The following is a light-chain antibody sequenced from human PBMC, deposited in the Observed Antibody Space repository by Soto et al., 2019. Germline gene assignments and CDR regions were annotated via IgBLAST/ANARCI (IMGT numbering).Light chain of an antibody. V-gene: IGKV1-39*01. Sequence: DIQMTQSPSSLSASIGDRVTITCRTSHNISSHLNWYQQKPGKAPKLLIYAASSLQGGVPSGFSGSGSGTDFTLTITSLQPEDFATYYCQQSFSTPYTFSQGTKLQIK. CDR1: HNISSH. J-gene: IGKJ2*01. CDR3: QQSFSTPYT. CDR2: AAS.